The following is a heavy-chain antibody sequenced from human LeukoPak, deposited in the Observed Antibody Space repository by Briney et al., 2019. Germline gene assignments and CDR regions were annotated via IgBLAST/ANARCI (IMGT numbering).Heavy chain of an antibody. J-gene: IGHJ4*02. CDR1: GFTFSTYA. CDR2: INTNGGSA. V-gene: IGHV3-64D*06. Sequence: PGGSLRLSCSASGFTFSTYAMHWVRQAPGKGLEYVSSINTNGGSAYYAGSVKGRFTISRDNSKSTLYLQMSSLRPEDTAVYYCVKDVSGSYSFDYWGQGTLVTVSS. CDR3: VKDVSGSYSFDY. D-gene: IGHD1-26*01.